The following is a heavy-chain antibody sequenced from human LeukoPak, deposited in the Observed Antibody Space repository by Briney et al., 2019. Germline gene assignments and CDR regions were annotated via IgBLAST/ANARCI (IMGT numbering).Heavy chain of an antibody. CDR2: SRNKANSYST. J-gene: IGHJ4*02. V-gene: IGHV3-72*01. Sequence: GGSLRLSCAASGFTFSDNYMDWVRQAPGMGLEWVGRSRNKANSYSTEYAASVKGRFTISRDDSQNSMYLQMNSLKAEDTAVYYCARRGNWGFFDYWGQGTLVTVSS. CDR1: GFTFSDNY. CDR3: ARRGNWGFFDY. D-gene: IGHD7-27*01.